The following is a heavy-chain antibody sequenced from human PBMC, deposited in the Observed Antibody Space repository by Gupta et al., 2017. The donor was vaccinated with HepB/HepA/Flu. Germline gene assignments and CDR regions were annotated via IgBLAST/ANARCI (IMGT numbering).Heavy chain of an antibody. D-gene: IGHD3-10*01. CDR2: ISAYNGNT. V-gene: IGHV1-18*01. Sequence: QVQLVQSGAEVKKPGASVKVSCKASGYTFTSYGISWLRQASGQGLEWMGWISAYNGNTNYAQKLQGRVTMTTDTSTSTAYMELRSLRSDDTAVYYCAREGGRATYYYGSGSPGPFDPWGQGTLVTVSS. CDR3: AREGGRATYYYGSGSPGPFDP. J-gene: IGHJ5*02. CDR1: GYTFTSYG.